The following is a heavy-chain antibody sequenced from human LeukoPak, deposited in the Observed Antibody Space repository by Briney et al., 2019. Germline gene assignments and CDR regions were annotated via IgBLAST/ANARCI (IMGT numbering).Heavy chain of an antibody. Sequence: ASVKVSCKASGYTFTGYFVHWVRQAPGQGLQWMGWINPNTGGTNYAQKFQGRVTMTRDTSISTAYMELSRLRSDDTAVYYCARTGFLEWSYFDYWGQGTLVTVSS. CDR1: GYTFTGYF. V-gene: IGHV1-2*02. CDR3: ARTGFLEWSYFDY. D-gene: IGHD3-3*01. CDR2: INPNTGGT. J-gene: IGHJ4*02.